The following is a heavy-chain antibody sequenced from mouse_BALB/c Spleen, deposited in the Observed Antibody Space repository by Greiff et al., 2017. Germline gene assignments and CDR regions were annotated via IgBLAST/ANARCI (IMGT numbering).Heavy chain of an antibody. Sequence: EVQLVESGGGLVKPGGSLKLSCAASGFTFSSYAMSWVRQTPEKRLEWVASISSGGSTYYPDSVKGRFTISRDNARNILSLQMSSLRSEDTAMYYCARHYYGSSYPSYWYFDVWGAGTTVTVSS. V-gene: IGHV5-6-5*01. CDR1: GFTFSSYA. CDR3: ARHYYGSSYPSYWYFDV. D-gene: IGHD1-1*01. CDR2: ISSGGST. J-gene: IGHJ1*01.